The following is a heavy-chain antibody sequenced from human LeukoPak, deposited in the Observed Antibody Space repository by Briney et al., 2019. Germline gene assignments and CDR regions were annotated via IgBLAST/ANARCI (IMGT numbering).Heavy chain of an antibody. CDR2: ISSSSSYI. D-gene: IGHD5-12*01. V-gene: IGHV3-21*01. CDR3: ARIMVATTREAFDY. Sequence: GGSLRLSCAASGFTFSSYSMNWVRQAPGKGLEWVSSISSSSSYIYYADSVKGRFTISRDNAKNSLYLQMNSLRAEDTAIYYCARIMVATTREAFDYWGQGTRVTVSS. CDR1: GFTFSSYS. J-gene: IGHJ4*02.